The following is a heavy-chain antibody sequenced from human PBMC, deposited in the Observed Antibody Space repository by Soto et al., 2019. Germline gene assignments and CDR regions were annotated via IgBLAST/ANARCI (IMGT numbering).Heavy chain of an antibody. V-gene: IGHV1-69*02. Sequence: QVQLVQSGAEVKKPGSSVKVSCKASGGTFSSYTISWVRQAPGQGLEWMGRIIPILGIANYAQKFQGRVTITADKYTSTAYMELSSLRSEDTAVYFCASGYCSSTSCPNRFDPWGQGTLVTVSS. CDR2: IIPILGIA. D-gene: IGHD2-2*01. CDR3: ASGYCSSTSCPNRFDP. J-gene: IGHJ5*02. CDR1: GGTFSSYT.